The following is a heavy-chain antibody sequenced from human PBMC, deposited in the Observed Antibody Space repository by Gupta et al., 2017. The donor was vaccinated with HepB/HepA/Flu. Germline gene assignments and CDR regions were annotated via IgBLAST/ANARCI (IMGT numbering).Heavy chain of an antibody. J-gene: IGHJ3*02. Sequence: QLQLQESGPGLVKPSETLSLTCTVSGGSISSSSYYWGWIRQPPGKGLEWIGSIYYSGSTYYNPSLKSRVTISVDTSKNQFSLKLSSVTAADTAVYYCASPPLDSSGWWDAFDIWGQGTMVTVSS. CDR3: ASPPLDSSGWWDAFDI. CDR2: IYYSGST. V-gene: IGHV4-39*01. CDR1: GGSISSSSYY. D-gene: IGHD6-19*01.